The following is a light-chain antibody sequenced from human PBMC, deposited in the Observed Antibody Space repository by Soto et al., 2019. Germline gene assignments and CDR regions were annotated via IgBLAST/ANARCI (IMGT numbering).Light chain of an antibody. Sequence: EIVLTQSPATLSLSPGERATLSCRASQSVSIYLAWYQQKPGQAPRLLIYDASNRATGIPARFSGSGSGTDFTLTISNLEPEDFAVYYCQQRSNWPLTFGGGTKVEIK. CDR3: QQRSNWPLT. V-gene: IGKV3-11*01. J-gene: IGKJ4*01. CDR1: QSVSIY. CDR2: DAS.